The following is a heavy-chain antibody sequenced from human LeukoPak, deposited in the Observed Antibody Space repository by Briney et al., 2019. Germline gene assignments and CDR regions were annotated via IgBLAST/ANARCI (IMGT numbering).Heavy chain of an antibody. Sequence: ASVTVSCKASGYTFTGYHMHWVRQAPGQGLEWMGWINPNSDGTNFAQNFQGRVTMTRDTSISTVYMELSRLRSDDTAVYYCARERDNRYCSSISCYAFDNWGQGTLVTVSS. CDR2: INPNSDGT. V-gene: IGHV1-2*02. CDR3: ARERDNRYCSSISCYAFDN. CDR1: GYTFTGYH. J-gene: IGHJ4*02. D-gene: IGHD2-2*01.